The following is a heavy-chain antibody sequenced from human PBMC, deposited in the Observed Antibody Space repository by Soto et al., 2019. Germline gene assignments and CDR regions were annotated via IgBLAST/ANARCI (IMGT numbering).Heavy chain of an antibody. CDR1: GGSFSGYY. J-gene: IGHJ6*02. Sequence: SETLSLTCAVYGGSFSGYYWSWIRQPPGKGLEWIGEINHSGSTNYNPSLKSRVTISVDTSKNQFSLKLSSVTAADTAVYYCARSGVYYDILTGPRYYYYYDMDVWGQGTTVTVSS. V-gene: IGHV4-34*01. CDR2: INHSGST. D-gene: IGHD3-9*01. CDR3: ARSGVYYDILTGPRYYYYYDMDV.